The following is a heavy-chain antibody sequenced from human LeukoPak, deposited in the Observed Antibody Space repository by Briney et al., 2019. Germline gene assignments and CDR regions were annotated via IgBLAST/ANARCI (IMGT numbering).Heavy chain of an antibody. CDR2: INQDGREK. D-gene: IGHD6-19*01. V-gene: IGHV3-7*04. CDR3: TRGSGWYPDY. CDR1: GFAFSSFW. J-gene: IGHJ4*02. Sequence: GGSLRLSCAASGFAFSSFWMSWVRQVPGKGLEWVANINQDGREKNYVDSVKGRFTIFRDNAKNSLYLQMNSLRVEDTAVLYCTRGSGWYPDYWGQGTLVTVSS.